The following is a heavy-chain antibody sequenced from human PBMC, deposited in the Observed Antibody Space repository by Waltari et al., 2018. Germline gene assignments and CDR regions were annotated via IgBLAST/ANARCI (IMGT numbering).Heavy chain of an antibody. CDR1: GGTFSSYA. CDR3: ARDRGRRDGYNWNFDY. CDR2: IIPIFGTA. V-gene: IGHV1-69*13. Sequence: QVQRVQSGAEVKKPGSSVKVSCKASGGTFSSYAISWVRQATGQGLEWLGGIIPIFGTANYAQKFQGRVTITADESTSTAYMELSSLRSEDTAVYYCARDRGRRDGYNWNFDYWGQGTLVTVSS. J-gene: IGHJ4*02. D-gene: IGHD5-12*01.